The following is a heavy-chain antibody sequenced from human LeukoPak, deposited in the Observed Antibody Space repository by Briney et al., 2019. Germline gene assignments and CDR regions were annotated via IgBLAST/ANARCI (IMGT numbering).Heavy chain of an antibody. D-gene: IGHD3-10*01. V-gene: IGHV3-11*01. CDR2: ISPNDVTR. CDR1: GFNFSEYY. CDR3: AGSGSPGDY. J-gene: IGHJ4*02. Sequence: GESLTLSCGGCGFNFSEYYMSGIRQPTGKGLEWISYISPNDVTRYYVDPVKGRFIVSRNNAKHSLFLQMKGLTVEDTAVYYCAGSGSPGDYWGQGTLVTVSS.